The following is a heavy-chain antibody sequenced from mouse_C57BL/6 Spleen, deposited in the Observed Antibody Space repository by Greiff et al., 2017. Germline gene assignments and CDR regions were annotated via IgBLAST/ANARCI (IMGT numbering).Heavy chain of an antibody. Sequence: EVQLQQSGPELVKPGASVKISCKASGYTFTDYYMNWVKQSHGKSLEWIGDINPNNGGTSYNQKFKGKATLTVDKSSSTAYMELRSLTSEDSAVYECARRLLRYPYYFDYWGQGTTLTVSS. D-gene: IGHD1-1*01. CDR3: ARRLLRYPYYFDY. V-gene: IGHV1-26*01. CDR1: GYTFTDYY. CDR2: INPNNGGT. J-gene: IGHJ2*01.